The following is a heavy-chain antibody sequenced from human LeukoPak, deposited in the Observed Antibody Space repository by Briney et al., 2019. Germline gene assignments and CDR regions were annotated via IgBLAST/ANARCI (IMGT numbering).Heavy chain of an antibody. Sequence: SVKVSCKASGGTFSSYAISWVRQAPGQGLEWMGRIIPIFGTANSAQKLQGRVTITTEESTSTAYMKLSSLRSEDTAVYYCARDGGSGYSYGYCDYWGQGTLVTVSS. CDR2: IIPIFGTA. J-gene: IGHJ4*02. D-gene: IGHD5-18*01. CDR3: ARDGGSGYSYGYCDY. V-gene: IGHV1-69*05. CDR1: GGTFSSYA.